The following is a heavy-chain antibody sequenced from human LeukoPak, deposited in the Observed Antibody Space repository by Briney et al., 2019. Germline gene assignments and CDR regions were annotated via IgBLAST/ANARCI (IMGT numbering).Heavy chain of an antibody. D-gene: IGHD4-17*01. CDR2: INPSGGRA. V-gene: IGHV1-46*01. J-gene: IGHJ6*03. CDR1: GYTLTSHY. CDR3: ARDRYGAHYYYYYLDV. Sequence: GASVKVSCKASGYTLTSHYMHWVRQAPGQGPEWMGIINPSGGRATYAQKFQGRVNMTTDTSTSTVYMELNSLRSEDTAVYYCARDRYGAHYYYYYLDVWGKGTTVTVSS.